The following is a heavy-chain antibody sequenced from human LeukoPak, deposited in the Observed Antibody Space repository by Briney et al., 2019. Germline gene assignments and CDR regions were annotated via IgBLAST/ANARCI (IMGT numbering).Heavy chain of an antibody. CDR2: ISSSSSYI. CDR1: GFTFSSYS. D-gene: IGHD3-16*02. CDR3: ARAAFGGVIVIPGYNWFDP. Sequence: GGSLRLSCAASGFTFSSYSMNWVRQAPGKGLEWVSSISSSSSYIYYADSVKGRFTISRDNAKNSLYLQMNSLRAEDTAVYYCARAAFGGVIVIPGYNWFDPWGQGILVTVSS. V-gene: IGHV3-21*01. J-gene: IGHJ5*02.